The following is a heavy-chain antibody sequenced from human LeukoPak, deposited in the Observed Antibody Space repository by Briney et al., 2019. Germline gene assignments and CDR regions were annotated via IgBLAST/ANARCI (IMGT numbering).Heavy chain of an antibody. D-gene: IGHD3-22*01. CDR3: ARAPRDSNGYSDAFDF. J-gene: IGHJ3*01. CDR2: IYYSGST. Sequence: SETLSLTCTVSGGSISSYYWSWIRQPPGTGLEWIGYIYYSGSTNYNPSLKTRVTISADTSKNQFSLKVTSVTAADAAVYYCARAPRDSNGYSDAFDFWGPGTIVTVSA. V-gene: IGHV4-59*01. CDR1: GGSISSYY.